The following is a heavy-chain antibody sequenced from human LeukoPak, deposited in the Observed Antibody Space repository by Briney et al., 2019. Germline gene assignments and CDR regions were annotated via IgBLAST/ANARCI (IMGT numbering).Heavy chain of an antibody. Sequence: GGSLRLSCAASGFTFSSYSMNWVRQAPGKGLEWVSYISSSSSTIYYADFVKGRFTISRDNAKNSLYLQMNSLRAEDTAVYYCARDGDSSSWFLHYYYGMDVWGQGTTVTVSS. J-gene: IGHJ6*02. D-gene: IGHD6-13*01. CDR1: GFTFSSYS. V-gene: IGHV3-48*01. CDR2: ISSSSSTI. CDR3: ARDGDSSSWFLHYYYGMDV.